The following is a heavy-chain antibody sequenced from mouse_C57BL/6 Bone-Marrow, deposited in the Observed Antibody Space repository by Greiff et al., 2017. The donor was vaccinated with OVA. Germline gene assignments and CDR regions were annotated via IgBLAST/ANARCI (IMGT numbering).Heavy chain of an antibody. V-gene: IGHV1-15*01. J-gene: IGHJ1*03. CDR1: GYTFTDYE. CDR2: IDPETGGT. D-gene: IGHD1-1*01. CDR3: TRWSYYYGSSYDWYFDV. Sequence: QVQLQQSGAELVRPGASVTLSCKASGYTFTDYEMHWVKQTPVHGLEWIGAIDPETGGTASNQKFKGKAILTADKSSSTAYMELRSLTSEDSAVYYCTRWSYYYGSSYDWYFDVWGTGTTVTVSS.